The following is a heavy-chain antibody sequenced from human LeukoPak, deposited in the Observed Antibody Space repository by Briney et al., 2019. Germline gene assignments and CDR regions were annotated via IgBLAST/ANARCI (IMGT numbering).Heavy chain of an antibody. CDR1: GFTFSSYA. J-gene: IGHJ5*02. D-gene: IGHD3-10*01. V-gene: IGHV3-23*01. CDR3: AKDQYGSGSYYSPNWFDP. Sequence: GGSLRLSCAASGFTFSSYAMSWVRQAPGKELEWVSAISGSGGSTYYADSVKGRFTISRDNSKNTLYLQMNSLRAEDTAVYYCAKDQYGSGSYYSPNWFDPWGQGTLVTVSS. CDR2: ISGSGGST.